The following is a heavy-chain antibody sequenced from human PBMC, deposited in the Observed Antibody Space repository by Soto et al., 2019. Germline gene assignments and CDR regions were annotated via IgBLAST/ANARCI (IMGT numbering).Heavy chain of an antibody. Sequence: GGSVRLSCEASGFTFSNYWMHWVRQAPGKGLVWVSRINNDGSDPIYADSVKGRFTISRDNAKNTVYLQMNSLRAEDTAVYYCARGGGGLRLGELPFFDYWGQGTLVTVSS. CDR1: GFTFSNYW. CDR2: INNDGSDP. V-gene: IGHV3-74*01. CDR3: ARGGGGLRLGELPFFDY. J-gene: IGHJ4*02. D-gene: IGHD3-16*01.